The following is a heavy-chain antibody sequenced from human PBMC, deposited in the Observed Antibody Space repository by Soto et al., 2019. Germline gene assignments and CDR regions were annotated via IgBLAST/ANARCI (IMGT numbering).Heavy chain of an antibody. V-gene: IGHV3-23*01. CDR3: AKNSGWFNT. D-gene: IGHD3-10*01. CDR2: IDGSGGTT. CDR1: GFPFSSTD. J-gene: IGHJ5*02. Sequence: GSLRLSGASSGFPFSSTDMTWVRQAPGKGLDWVSTIDGSGGTTYYADSVKGRFTISRDNSMNTVYLQMNSLRADDTALYYCAKNSGWFNTWGQGALVTVSS.